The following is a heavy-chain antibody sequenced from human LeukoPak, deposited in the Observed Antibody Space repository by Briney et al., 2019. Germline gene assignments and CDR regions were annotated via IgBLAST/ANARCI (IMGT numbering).Heavy chain of an antibody. J-gene: IGHJ6*02. CDR2: IYYSGST. V-gene: IGHV4-61*08. CDR3: ARAGYSSSWYYYGMDV. Sequence: PSETLSLTCNVSGGSISSGDKYWRWIRQPPGKGLEWIGYIYYSGSTNYNPSLKSRVTISVDTSKNQFSLKLSSVTAADTAVYYCARAGYSSSWYYYGMDVWGQGTTVTVSS. CDR1: GGSISSGDKY. D-gene: IGHD6-13*01.